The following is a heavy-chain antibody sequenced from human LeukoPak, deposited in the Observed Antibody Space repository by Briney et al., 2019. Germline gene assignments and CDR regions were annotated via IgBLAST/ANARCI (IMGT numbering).Heavy chain of an antibody. V-gene: IGHV1-2*06. CDR3: ARHPGATTNSFHY. Sequence: ASVKVSCKASGYTFTGYYIHWVRQAPGQGLEWMGRINPNSGGTNYAQKFQGRVTMTRDTSISTAYMELSRLRSDDTAVYYCARHPGATTNSFHYWGQGTLVTVSS. J-gene: IGHJ4*02. D-gene: IGHD1-1*01. CDR1: GYTFTGYY. CDR2: INPNSGGT.